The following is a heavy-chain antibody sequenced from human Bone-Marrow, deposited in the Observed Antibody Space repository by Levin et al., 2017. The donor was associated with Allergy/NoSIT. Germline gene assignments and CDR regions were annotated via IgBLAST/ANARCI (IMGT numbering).Heavy chain of an antibody. V-gene: IGHV1-69*06. CDR3: ARDGVQYSSSSSYFDY. Sequence: KISCKASGGTFSSYAISWVRQAPGQGLEWMGGIIPIFGTANYAQKFQGRVTITADKSTSTAYMELSSLRSEDTAVYYCARDGVQYSSSSSYFDYWGQGTLVTVSS. CDR2: IIPIFGTA. J-gene: IGHJ4*02. CDR1: GGTFSSYA. D-gene: IGHD6-6*01.